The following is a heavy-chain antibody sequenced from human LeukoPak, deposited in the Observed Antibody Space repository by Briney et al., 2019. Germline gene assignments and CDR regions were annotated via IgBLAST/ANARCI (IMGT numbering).Heavy chain of an antibody. V-gene: IGHV3-74*01. CDR3: ARGPYQSYSSSRGDY. CDR1: GFTFSSYW. CDR2: INSDVSST. D-gene: IGHD1-26*01. Sequence: PGGSLRLSCAASGFTFSSYWMHWVRQAPGKGLVWVSRINSDVSSTSYADSVKGRFTISRDNAKNTLYLQMNSLRAEDTAVYYCARGPYQSYSSSRGDYWGQGTLVTVSS. J-gene: IGHJ4*02.